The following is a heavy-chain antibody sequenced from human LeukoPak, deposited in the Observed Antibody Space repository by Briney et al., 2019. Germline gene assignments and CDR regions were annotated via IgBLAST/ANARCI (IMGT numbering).Heavy chain of an antibody. D-gene: IGHD3-22*01. CDR3: ASDSSGYWKGYFDY. V-gene: IGHV4-4*07. Sequence: SETLSLTCIVSGGSICSYYWSWIRQPAGKGLEWIGRIYSSGSTIYNPSLKSRVTMSVDTSKNQFSLKLNSVTAADTAVYYCASDSSGYWKGYFDYWGQGTLVTVSS. J-gene: IGHJ4*02. CDR2: IYSSGST. CDR1: GGSICSYY.